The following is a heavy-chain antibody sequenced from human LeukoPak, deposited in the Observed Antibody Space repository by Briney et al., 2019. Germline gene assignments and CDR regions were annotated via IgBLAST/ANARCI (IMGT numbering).Heavy chain of an antibody. Sequence: RGEPLKISCKASGYSFTNYWIGWVRQMPGKGLEWMGIIYLGNSDTKYSPSFQGQVTISADKSISTAYLQWSSLTASDTAMYYCTSLKGSDSGHLSFDFWGQGTLVTVSS. CDR1: GYSFTNYW. CDR3: TSLKGSDSGHLSFDF. J-gene: IGHJ4*02. V-gene: IGHV5-51*01. D-gene: IGHD3-10*01. CDR2: IYLGNSDT.